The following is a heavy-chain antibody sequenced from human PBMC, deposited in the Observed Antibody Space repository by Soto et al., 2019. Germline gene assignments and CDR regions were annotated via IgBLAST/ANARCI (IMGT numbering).Heavy chain of an antibody. CDR1: GYTFTSYA. CDR2: INAGNGNT. V-gene: IGHV1-3*01. J-gene: IGHJ6*02. Sequence: ASVKVSCKASGYTFTSYAMHWVRQAPGQRLEWMGWINAGNGNTKYSQKFQGRVTITRDTSASTAYMELRSLRSEDTAVYYCARLGIAAAGIPTAPDYYYYGMDVWGQGTTVTVSS. D-gene: IGHD6-13*01. CDR3: ARLGIAAAGIPTAPDYYYYGMDV.